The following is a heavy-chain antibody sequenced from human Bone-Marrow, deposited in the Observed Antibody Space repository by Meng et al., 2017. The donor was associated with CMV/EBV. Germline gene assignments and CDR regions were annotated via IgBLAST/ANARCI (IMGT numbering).Heavy chain of an antibody. CDR2: IIPIFGTA. CDR3: ARPAVAGNYYYYGMDV. Sequence: SVKVSCKASGGTFSSYAISWVRQAPGQGLEWMGGIIPIFGTANYAQKFQGRVTITTDESTSTAYMELRSLRSEDTAVYYCARPAVAGNYYYYGMDVWGQGTTVTVSS. J-gene: IGHJ6*02. D-gene: IGHD6-19*01. CDR1: GGTFSSYA. V-gene: IGHV1-69*05.